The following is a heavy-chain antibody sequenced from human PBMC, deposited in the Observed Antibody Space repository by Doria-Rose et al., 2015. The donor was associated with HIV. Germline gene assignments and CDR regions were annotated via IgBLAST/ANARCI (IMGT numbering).Heavy chain of an antibody. CDR1: GVSLSSPGMG. CDR3: ARIKSSRWYHKYYFDF. J-gene: IGHJ4*02. V-gene: IGHV2-26*01. CDR2: IFSDDER. Sequence: QITLKESGPVLVKPTETLTLTCTVSGVSLSSPGMGVSWIRQPPGKALEWLANIFSDDERSYNTSLKSRLTISRGTSKSQMVLTMTDMDPVDTATYYCARIKSSRWYHKYYFDFWGQGTLVTVSA. D-gene: IGHD6-13*01.